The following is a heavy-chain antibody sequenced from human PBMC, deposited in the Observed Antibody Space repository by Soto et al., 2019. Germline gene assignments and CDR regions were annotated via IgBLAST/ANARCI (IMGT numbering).Heavy chain of an antibody. Sequence: ASVKVSCKVSGYTLTDLSMHWVLQAPGKGLEWMGGFDPEDGETIYAQKFQGRVTMTEDTSTDTAYMELSSLRSEDTAVYYCASLYSSGYLRDYYGMDVWGQGTTVTVSS. CDR3: ASLYSSGYLRDYYGMDV. D-gene: IGHD6-19*01. V-gene: IGHV1-24*01. CDR2: FDPEDGET. CDR1: GYTLTDLS. J-gene: IGHJ6*02.